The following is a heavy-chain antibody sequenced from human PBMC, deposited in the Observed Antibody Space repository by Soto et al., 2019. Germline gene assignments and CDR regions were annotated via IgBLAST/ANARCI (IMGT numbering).Heavy chain of an antibody. V-gene: IGHV1-18*04. CDR3: ARHPGLLGATEPDY. Sequence: QVQLVQSGAEVEKPGASVKDSCKASGYTFTSYGISWVRQAPRQGLEWMGWISAYNGNTNYAQKLQGRVTMTTDTSTSTAYMELRSLRSDDTAVYYCARHPGLLGATEPDYWGQGTLVTVSS. CDR2: ISAYNGNT. J-gene: IGHJ4*02. CDR1: GYTFTSYG. D-gene: IGHD1-26*01.